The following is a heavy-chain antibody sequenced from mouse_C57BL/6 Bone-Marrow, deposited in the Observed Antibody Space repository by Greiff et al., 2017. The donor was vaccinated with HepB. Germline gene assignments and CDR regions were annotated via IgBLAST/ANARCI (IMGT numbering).Heavy chain of an antibody. D-gene: IGHD3-3*01. CDR2: IDPSDSYT. J-gene: IGHJ4*01. V-gene: IGHV1-69*01. Sequence: VQLQQPGAELVMPGASVKLSCKASGYTFTSYWMHWVKQRPGQGLEWIGEIDPSDSYTNYNQKFKGKSTLTVDKSSSTAYMQLSSLTSEDSAVYYCARAGGGLAMDYWGQGTSVTVSS. CDR1: GYTFTSYW. CDR3: ARAGGGLAMDY.